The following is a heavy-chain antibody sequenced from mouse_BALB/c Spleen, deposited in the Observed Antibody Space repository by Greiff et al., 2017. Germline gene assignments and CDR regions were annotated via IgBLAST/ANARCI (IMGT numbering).Heavy chain of an antibody. Sequence: VQLKESGPELVRPGVSVKISCKGSGYTFTDYAMHWVKQSHAKSLEWIGVISTYYGNTNYNQKFKGKATMTVDKSSSTAYMELARLTSEDSAIYYCARSRGIYDGYYYAMDYWGQGTSVTVSS. J-gene: IGHJ4*01. CDR2: ISTYYGNT. CDR1: GYTFTDYA. V-gene: IGHV1-67*01. D-gene: IGHD2-3*01. CDR3: ARSRGIYDGYYYAMDY.